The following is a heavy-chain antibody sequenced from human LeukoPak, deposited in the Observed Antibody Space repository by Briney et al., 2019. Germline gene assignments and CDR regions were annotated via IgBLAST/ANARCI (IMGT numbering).Heavy chain of an antibody. CDR3: AKMGRSTVTSDDAFDI. V-gene: IGHV3-15*01. CDR1: GFTFSNAW. Sequence: GGSLRLSCAASGFTFSNAWMSWVRQAPGKGLEWVGRIKSKTDGGTTDYAAPVKGRFTISRDDSKNTLYLQMNSLKTEDTAVYYCAKMGRSTVTSDDAFDIWGQGTMVTVSS. CDR2: IKSKTDGGTT. D-gene: IGHD2-8*01. J-gene: IGHJ3*02.